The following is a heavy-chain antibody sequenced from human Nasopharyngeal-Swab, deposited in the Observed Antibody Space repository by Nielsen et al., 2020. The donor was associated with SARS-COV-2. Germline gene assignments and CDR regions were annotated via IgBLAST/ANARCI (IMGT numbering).Heavy chain of an antibody. D-gene: IGHD3-10*01. J-gene: IGHJ4*02. CDR3: ARGGRSRILWFGELLLVY. CDR2: IKQDGSEK. CDR1: GFTFSSYW. Sequence: GGSLRLSRAASGFTFSSYWMSWVRQAPGKGLEWVANIKQDGSEKYYVDSVKGRFTISRDNAKNSLYLQMNSLRAEDTAVYYCARGGRSRILWFGELLLVYWGQGTLVTVSS. V-gene: IGHV3-7*01.